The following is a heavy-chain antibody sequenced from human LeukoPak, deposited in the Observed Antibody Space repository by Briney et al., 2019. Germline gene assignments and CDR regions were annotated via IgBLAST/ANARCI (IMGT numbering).Heavy chain of an antibody. Sequence: GGSLRLSCAASGFTVSSNYMSWVRQAPGKGLEWVSVIYSGGSTYYADFMKGRFTISRDNSKSTLYLQMNSLRAEDTAVYYCARDPTVVTGGGYFDYWGQGTLVTVSS. CDR3: ARDPTVVTGGGYFDY. D-gene: IGHD4-23*01. CDR2: IYSGGST. J-gene: IGHJ4*02. CDR1: GFTVSSNY. V-gene: IGHV3-66*02.